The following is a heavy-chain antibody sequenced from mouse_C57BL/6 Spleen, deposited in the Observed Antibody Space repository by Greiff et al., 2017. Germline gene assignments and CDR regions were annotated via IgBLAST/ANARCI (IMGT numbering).Heavy chain of an antibody. CDR2: IDPSDSDT. CDR1: GYTFTSYW. V-gene: IGHV1-52*01. CDR3: ARYDGGGYFDY. J-gene: IGHJ2*01. Sequence: QVQLQQPGAELVRPGSSVKLSCKASGYTFTSYWMHWVKQRPIQGLEWIGNIDPSDSDTHYNQKFKDKATLTVDKSSSTAYMQLSSLTSEDSAVYYCARYDGGGYFDYWGQGTTLTVSS. D-gene: IGHD2-3*01.